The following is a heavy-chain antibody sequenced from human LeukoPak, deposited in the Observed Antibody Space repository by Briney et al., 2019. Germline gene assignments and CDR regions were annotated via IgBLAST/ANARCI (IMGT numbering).Heavy chain of an antibody. D-gene: IGHD6-13*01. J-gene: IGHJ5*02. Sequence: PSETLSLTCTVSGDSISSSYRSGIPQPAGKGLEGIARIHPRGSTDHNPSLEGRVTISVDQSKNQYTLKLTSVTAADTAMYYCARDRGGSSWYNWFDAWGQGTLVTVSS. CDR1: GDSISSSY. V-gene: IGHV4-4*07. CDR2: IHPRGST. CDR3: ARDRGGSSWYNWFDA.